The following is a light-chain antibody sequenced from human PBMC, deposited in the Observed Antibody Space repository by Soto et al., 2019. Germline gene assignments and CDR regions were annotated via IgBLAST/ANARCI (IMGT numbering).Light chain of an antibody. CDR1: SSDIGNYNY. Sequence: QSALTQPASVSGSPGQSITISCTGTSSDIGNYNYVSWFQQHPGKVPKLLIYEVSNRPSGVSYRFSGSKSGNTASLTISGLHAEYEADYYCCSYTGSSTPDVFGTGTKLTVL. V-gene: IGLV2-14*01. CDR2: EVS. J-gene: IGLJ1*01. CDR3: CSYTGSSTPDV.